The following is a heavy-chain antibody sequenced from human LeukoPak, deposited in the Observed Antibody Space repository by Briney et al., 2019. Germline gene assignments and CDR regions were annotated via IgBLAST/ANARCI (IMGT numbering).Heavy chain of an antibody. CDR3: ARSPSYANVFDI. V-gene: IGHV4-4*07. Sequence: SETLSLTCTVSGGSTSSYYWSWIRQPAGKGLEWIGRIYTSGSTNYNPSLTSRVTMSVDTSKNQFSLKLSSVTAAGTAVYYCARSPSYANVFDIWGQGTMVTVSS. CDR1: GGSTSSYY. J-gene: IGHJ3*02. CDR2: IYTSGST.